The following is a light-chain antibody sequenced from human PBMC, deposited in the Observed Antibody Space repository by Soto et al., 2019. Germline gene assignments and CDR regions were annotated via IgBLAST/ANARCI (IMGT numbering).Light chain of an antibody. CDR2: CAS. J-gene: IGKJ4*01. CDR3: QQYYSTTLT. V-gene: IGKV4-1*01. CDR1: QSVLYSSNNKNY. Sequence: DIVMTQSPDSLAVSLGERATINCKSSQSVLYSSNNKNYLAWYQQKPRQPPNLLIYCASTRESGVPDRFSGSGSGTDFTLTISSLQAEDVAVYYCQQYYSTTLTFGGGTKVEIK.